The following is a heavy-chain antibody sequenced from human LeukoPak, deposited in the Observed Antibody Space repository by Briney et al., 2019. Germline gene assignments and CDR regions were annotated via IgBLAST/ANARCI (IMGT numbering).Heavy chain of an antibody. D-gene: IGHD2-15*01. Sequence: GGSLRLSCAASGFSFRNYWMGWVRQAPGKGLEWVANTKPDGSAEYYADSVRGRFTASRDNANNLLYLQMNRLRAEDAAVYYCARDGGLHTNFDYWGQGTLLTVSS. CDR1: GFSFRNYW. V-gene: IGHV3-7*01. J-gene: IGHJ4*02. CDR2: TKPDGSAE. CDR3: ARDGGLHTNFDY.